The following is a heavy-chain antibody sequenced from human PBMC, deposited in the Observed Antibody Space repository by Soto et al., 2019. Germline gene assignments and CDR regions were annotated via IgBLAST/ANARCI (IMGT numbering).Heavy chain of an antibody. Sequence: PGWSLRLSCASSEFTFNGHSMNWVRQAPGYGLDGVSSISAGSNYKYYADSVKGRFPISSDNAKNPMFLPMNRLRPEHTSAYYCAIDIRQHLVRDEYFYYGMDVWGQGTTVTVSS. CDR1: EFTFNGHS. V-gene: IGHV3-21*04. CDR3: AIDIRQHLVRDEYFYYGMDV. D-gene: IGHD6-13*01. J-gene: IGHJ6*02. CDR2: ISAGSNYK.